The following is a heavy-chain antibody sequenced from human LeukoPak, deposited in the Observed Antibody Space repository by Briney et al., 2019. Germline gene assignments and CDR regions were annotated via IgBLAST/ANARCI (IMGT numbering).Heavy chain of an antibody. CDR3: ASRYCSSSTSCYAEDAFDI. CDR1: GFTFSSYG. V-gene: IGHV3-30*02. CDR2: IRYDGSNK. J-gene: IGHJ3*02. D-gene: IGHD2-2*01. Sequence: PGGSLRLSCAASGFTFSSYGMHWVRQAPGKGLEWVAFIRYDGSNKYYADSVKGRFTISRDNSKNTLYLQMNSLRADDTAVYYCASRYCSSSTSCYAEDAFDIWGQGTMVTVSS.